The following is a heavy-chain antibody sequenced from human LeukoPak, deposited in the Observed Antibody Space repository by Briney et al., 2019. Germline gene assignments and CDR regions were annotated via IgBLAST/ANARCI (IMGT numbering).Heavy chain of an antibody. CDR3: ARGGTSSWPPRPFDY. J-gene: IGHJ4*02. Sequence: ASVKVSCKASGGTFSSYAISWVRQAPGQGLEWMGGIIPIFGTANYAQKFQGRVTITADKSTSTAYMELSSLRSEDTAVYYCARGGTSSWPPRPFDYWGQGTLVTVSS. V-gene: IGHV1-69*06. CDR1: GGTFSSYA. CDR2: IIPIFGTA. D-gene: IGHD6-13*01.